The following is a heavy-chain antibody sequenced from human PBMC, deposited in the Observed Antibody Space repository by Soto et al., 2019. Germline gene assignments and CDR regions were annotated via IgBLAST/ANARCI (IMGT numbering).Heavy chain of an antibody. CDR3: AQALVFTGGDGFAI. Sequence: QVQLQEWGPGLVKPSQTLSLKCSVSGGSITTGGRYWSWIRQLPGKGLEWIGNIYYSGNTYYNASLESRDTISVAGAKNPFSLTLSSVTAAASTVYCCAQALVFTGGDGFAIWAQGRLVTAPS. J-gene: IGHJ3*02. V-gene: IGHV4-31*02. CDR1: GGSITTGGRY. D-gene: IGHD1-1*01. CDR2: IYYSGNT.